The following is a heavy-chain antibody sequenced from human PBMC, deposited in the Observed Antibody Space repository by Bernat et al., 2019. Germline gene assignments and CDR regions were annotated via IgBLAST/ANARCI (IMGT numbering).Heavy chain of an antibody. Sequence: EVQLLESGGGLVQPGGSLRLSCAASGFTFSTYAMPWVRQAPGKGLEWLSGVSNSGGRTYSADSVKGRFTISRDNSKNTLYLQMISLRVEDSAVYYCAKGLGGNGIFYYYMDVWGKGTTVTVSS. CDR3: AKGLGGNGIFYYYMDV. CDR1: GFTFSTYA. V-gene: IGHV3-23*01. J-gene: IGHJ6*03. CDR2: VSNSGGRT. D-gene: IGHD3-16*01.